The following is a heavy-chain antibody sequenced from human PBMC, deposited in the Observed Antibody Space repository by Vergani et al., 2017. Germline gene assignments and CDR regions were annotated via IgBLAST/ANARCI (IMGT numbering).Heavy chain of an antibody. CDR3: ARVGSQYSSSSRFNYFDY. CDR2: IYYSGST. D-gene: IGHD6-6*01. J-gene: IGHJ4*02. Sequence: QVQLQESGPGLVKPSETLSLTCTVSGGSISSYYWSWIRQPPGKGLEWIGYIYYSGSTNYNPSLKSRVTISVDTSKNQFSLKLSCVTAADTAVYYCARVGSQYSSSSRFNYFDYWGQGTLVTVSS. CDR1: GGSISSYY. V-gene: IGHV4-59*01.